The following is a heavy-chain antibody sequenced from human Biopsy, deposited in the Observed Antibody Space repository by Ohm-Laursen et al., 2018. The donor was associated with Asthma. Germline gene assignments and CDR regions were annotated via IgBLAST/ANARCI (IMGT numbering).Heavy chain of an antibody. CDR2: VHVGNGDS. V-gene: IGHV1-3*01. CDR1: GYTFDRFA. J-gene: IGHJ4*02. D-gene: IGHD3-3*01. CDR3: ARGFTMFGAATTAFDY. Sequence: ASVKVSCKASGYTFDRFAIHWVRLAPGQRPQWLGWVHVGNGDSKYSPSFLDRITITCDTSATTAYMDLRNLRAEDTAVYFRARGFTMFGAATTAFDYWGQGALVTVSS.